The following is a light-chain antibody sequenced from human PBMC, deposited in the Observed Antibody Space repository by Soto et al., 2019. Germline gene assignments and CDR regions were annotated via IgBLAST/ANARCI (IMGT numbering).Light chain of an antibody. J-gene: IGKJ2*01. Sequence: EMVLTQSPGTLSLSPGERATLSCRASQSVSSRYLAWYQQKPGQAPRPLIYATSSRATDVPDRFSGSGSGTDFTLTISRLEPEDFAVYYCQQRSSWPPYTFGQGTKVDIK. CDR1: QSVSSRY. CDR2: ATS. V-gene: IGKV3D-20*02. CDR3: QQRSSWPPYT.